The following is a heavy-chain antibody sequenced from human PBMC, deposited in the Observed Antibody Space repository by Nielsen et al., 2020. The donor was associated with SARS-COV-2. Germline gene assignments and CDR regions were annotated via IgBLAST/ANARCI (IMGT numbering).Heavy chain of an antibody. D-gene: IGHD1-1*01. Sequence: GESLKISCSASGLTFNRHAMTWVRQTPGKRLEWVSSLPGSGAGTYYADSVKCRFTISRDNSKNTLFLQMNSLRAEDTAVYYCTKLLGSGPTYFFYMDVWGKGTTVTVSS. CDR3: TKLLGSGPTYFFYMDV. V-gene: IGHV3-23*01. J-gene: IGHJ6*03. CDR2: LPGSGAGT. CDR1: GLTFNRHA.